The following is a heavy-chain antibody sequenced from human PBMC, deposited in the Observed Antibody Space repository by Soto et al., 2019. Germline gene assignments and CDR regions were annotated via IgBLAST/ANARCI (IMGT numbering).Heavy chain of an antibody. CDR2: INHSGST. CDR1: GGSFSGYY. CDR3: ARGGLGVVVVPAAEISKRYYFDY. V-gene: IGHV4-34*01. D-gene: IGHD2-2*01. J-gene: IGHJ4*02. Sequence: SETLSLTCAVYGGSFSGYYWSWIRQPPGKGLEWIGEINHSGSTNYNPPLKSRVTISVDTSKNQFSLKLSSVTAADTAVYYCARGGLGVVVVPAAEISKRYYFDYWGQGTLVTVSS.